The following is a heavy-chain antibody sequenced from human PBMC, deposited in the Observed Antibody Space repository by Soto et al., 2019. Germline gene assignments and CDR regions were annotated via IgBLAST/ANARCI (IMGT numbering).Heavy chain of an antibody. V-gene: IGHV3-23*01. CDR1: AFTFSSYA. D-gene: IGHD1-26*01. CDR2: IAGSGGDI. CDR3: AKKYRGSQYFDY. Sequence: GGSLRLSCAASAFTFSSYAMAWVRQAPGKGLEWVSSIAGSGGDISYADSVKGRFTISRDNSKNTLYLQMDSLRAEDTAIYYCAKKYRGSQYFDYFGQGTLVTVSS. J-gene: IGHJ4*02.